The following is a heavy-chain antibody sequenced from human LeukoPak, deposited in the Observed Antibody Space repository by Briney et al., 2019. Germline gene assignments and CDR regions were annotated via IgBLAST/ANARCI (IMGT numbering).Heavy chain of an antibody. CDR1: GFTFSDYY. CDR3: ARGGYCSSTSCYNNWFDP. J-gene: IGHJ5*02. V-gene: IGHV3-11*04. D-gene: IGHD2-2*02. CDR2: ISSSGSTI. Sequence: GGSLRLSCAASGFTFSDYYMSWIRQAPGKGLEWVSYISSSGSTIYYADSVKGRFTISRDNAKNSLYLQMNSLRAEDTAVYHCARGGYCSSTSCYNNWFDPWGQGTLVTVSS.